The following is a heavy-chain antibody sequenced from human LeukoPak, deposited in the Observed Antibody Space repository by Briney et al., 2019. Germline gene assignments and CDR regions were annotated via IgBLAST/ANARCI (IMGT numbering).Heavy chain of an antibody. J-gene: IGHJ4*02. V-gene: IGHV3-23*01. D-gene: IGHD6-6*01. CDR1: GFTFSSYA. Sequence: GGSLRLSCAASGFTFSSYAMSWVRQAPGKGLEWVSAISGSGGSTYYADSVKGGFTISRDNSKNTLYLQMNSLRTEDTAVYYCTTELSSVLSKFHWGQGTLVTVSS. CDR3: TTELSSVLSKFH. CDR2: ISGSGGST.